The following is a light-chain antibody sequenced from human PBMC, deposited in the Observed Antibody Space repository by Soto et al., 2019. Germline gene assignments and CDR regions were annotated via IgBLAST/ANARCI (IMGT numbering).Light chain of an antibody. CDR3: CSYAGSYTFVV. J-gene: IGLJ2*01. Sequence: QSVLTQPRSVSGSPGQSVTISCTGTSSDVGGYNYVSWYQQHPGKAPKLMIYDVSKRPSGVPDRFSGSKSGNTAFLTISGLQAEDEADYYCCSYAGSYTFVVFGGGTQLTVL. CDR1: SSDVGGYNY. V-gene: IGLV2-11*01. CDR2: DVS.